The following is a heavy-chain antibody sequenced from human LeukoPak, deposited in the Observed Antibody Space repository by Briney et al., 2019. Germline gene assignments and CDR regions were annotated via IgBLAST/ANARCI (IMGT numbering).Heavy chain of an antibody. CDR3: ARLRWPRGGRSSFDY. J-gene: IGHJ4*02. D-gene: IGHD3-10*01. Sequence: GESLKISCKGSGYSFTSHWIGWVRQMLGKGLEWMGIVNPDDSDTIYSPSFQGQATISADESITTAYLQWSSLNASDTAMYYCARLRWPRGGRSSFDYWGQGALVTASS. V-gene: IGHV5-51*01. CDR1: GYSFTSHW. CDR2: VNPDDSDT.